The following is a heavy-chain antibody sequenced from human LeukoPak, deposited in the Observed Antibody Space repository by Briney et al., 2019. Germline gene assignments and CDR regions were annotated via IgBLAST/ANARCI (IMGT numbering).Heavy chain of an antibody. D-gene: IGHD3-10*01. CDR1: GFTFSMNW. V-gene: IGHV3-74*01. Sequence: PGGSLRLSCTASGFTFSMNWMHWVRQTPGKGLGWVSRINSDGTSTKYADSGKGRFTISRDNAKNTLYLQMKSLRAEDTAVYYCAREPLWFGENKADYWGQGSLVTVS. J-gene: IGHJ4*02. CDR2: INSDGTST. CDR3: AREPLWFGENKADY.